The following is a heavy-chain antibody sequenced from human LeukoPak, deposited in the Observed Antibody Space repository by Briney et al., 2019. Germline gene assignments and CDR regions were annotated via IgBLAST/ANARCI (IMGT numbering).Heavy chain of an antibody. D-gene: IGHD1-26*01. CDR3: ARARSVGATHFDY. CDR1: GFTFSSYE. J-gene: IGHJ4*02. Sequence: GGSLRLSCAASGFTFSSYEMNWVRQAPGKGLEWVSYISSSGSTIYYADSVKGRFTISRDNAKNSLYLQMNSLRAEDTAVYYCARARSVGATHFDYWGQGTLVTVSS. CDR2: ISSSGSTI. V-gene: IGHV3-48*03.